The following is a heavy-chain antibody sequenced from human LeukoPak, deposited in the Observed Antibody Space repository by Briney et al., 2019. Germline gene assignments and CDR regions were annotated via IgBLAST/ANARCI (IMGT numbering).Heavy chain of an antibody. D-gene: IGHD6-19*01. J-gene: IGHJ2*01. CDR1: GVTFSSYA. Sequence: GGSLRLSCAASGVTFSSYAMSWVRQAPGKGLEWVSAISGSGGSTYYADSVKGRFTISRVNSKNTLYLQMNSLRAEDTAVYYCAKATGYSSGWYSSYWYFDLWGRGTLVTVSS. V-gene: IGHV3-23*01. CDR3: AKATGYSSGWYSSYWYFDL. CDR2: ISGSGGST.